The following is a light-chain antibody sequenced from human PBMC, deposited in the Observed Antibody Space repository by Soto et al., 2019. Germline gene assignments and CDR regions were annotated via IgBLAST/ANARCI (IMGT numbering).Light chain of an antibody. V-gene: IGKV3-11*01. CDR2: DAS. J-gene: IGKJ4*01. Sequence: EIVLTQSPATLSLSPGERATLSCRASQSVSSYLAWYQQKPGQAPRLLIYDASNRATGIPVRFSGSGSGTDITLTISSLEPEYFAVYYCQRRSNWPQLTFGGGTKVEIK. CDR3: QRRSNWPQLT. CDR1: QSVSSY.